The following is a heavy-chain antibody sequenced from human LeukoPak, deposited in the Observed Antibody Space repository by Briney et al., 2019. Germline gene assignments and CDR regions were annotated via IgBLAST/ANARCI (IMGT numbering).Heavy chain of an antibody. CDR3: ANPLELRVY. V-gene: IGHV3-53*01. CDR1: GFIVGNNY. Sequence: GGSLRLSCAASGFIVGNNYMSWVRQAPGKGLEWVSVIYRDGSTYYADSVKGRFTISRDNSKNTLYLQMNSLRAEDTAVYYCANPLELRVYWGQGTLVTVSS. CDR2: IYRDGST. D-gene: IGHD1-7*01. J-gene: IGHJ4*02.